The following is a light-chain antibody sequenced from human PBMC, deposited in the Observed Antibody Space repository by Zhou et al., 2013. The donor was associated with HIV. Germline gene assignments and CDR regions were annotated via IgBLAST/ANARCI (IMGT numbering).Light chain of an antibody. J-gene: IGKJ2*01. Sequence: EIVLTQSPGTLSLSPGERATLSCRASQTVRSNYVAWYQQRSGQAPRLLIYGASIRATDIPDRFSGSGSGTEFTLTISRLEPEDFAVYYCQHYGVSPYTFGPGTKLEI. V-gene: IGKV3-20*01. CDR3: QHYGVSPYT. CDR1: QTVRSNY. CDR2: GAS.